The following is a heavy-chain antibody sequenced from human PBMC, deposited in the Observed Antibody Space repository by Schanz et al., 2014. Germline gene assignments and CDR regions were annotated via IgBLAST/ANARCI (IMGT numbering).Heavy chain of an antibody. CDR3: TTGQLWSGEGFDL. CDR2: IKSKFDGATT. V-gene: IGHV3-15*01. CDR1: GFTFTNYA. Sequence: DVQLLESGGGLVQPGGSLRLSCAASGFTFTNYAMSWVRQAPGKGLEWVGRIKSKFDGATTDYVAPVKGRFSISRDDSTNTLYLQMSSLKMEDTAVYYCTTGQLWSGEGFDLWGQGALVTVSS. D-gene: IGHD3-10*01. J-gene: IGHJ5*02.